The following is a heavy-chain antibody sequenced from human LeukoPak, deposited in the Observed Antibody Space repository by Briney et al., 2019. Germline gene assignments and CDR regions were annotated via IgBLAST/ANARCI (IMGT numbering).Heavy chain of an antibody. Sequence: PSETLSLTCTVSGGSISSYFWSWIRQPPGKGLEWIGYIHYTGSTNYNPSLKSRVTISVDTSKNQFSLRLTSVTAADTAVYYCARVYCSSTACLYWYFDIWGRGTLVTVSS. J-gene: IGHJ2*01. CDR3: ARVYCSSTACLYWYFDI. CDR2: IHYTGST. D-gene: IGHD2-2*01. CDR1: GGSISSYF. V-gene: IGHV4-59*01.